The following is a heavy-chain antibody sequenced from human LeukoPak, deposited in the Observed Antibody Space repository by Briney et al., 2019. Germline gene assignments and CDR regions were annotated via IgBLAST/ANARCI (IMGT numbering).Heavy chain of an antibody. D-gene: IGHD3-10*01. Sequence: PSETLSLTCTVSGGSISSSSYYWGWIRQPPGKGLEWIGSIYYSGSTYYNPSLKSRVTISVDTSKNQFSLKLSSVTAADTAVYYCVSQGSYYNPDFDYWGQGTLVTVSS. CDR2: IYYSGST. CDR1: GGSISSSSYY. J-gene: IGHJ4*02. CDR3: VSQGSYYNPDFDY. V-gene: IGHV4-39*01.